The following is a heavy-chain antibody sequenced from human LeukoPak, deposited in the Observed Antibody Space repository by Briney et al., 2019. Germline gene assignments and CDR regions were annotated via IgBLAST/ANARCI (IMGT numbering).Heavy chain of an antibody. Sequence: GGSLRLSCAASGFPFRSYGMHWVRQAPGKGLEWVAFISYDGSIKYYGDSVKGRFTISRDIAKNTLFLQMNSLRAEDTAVYYCAKDGPGYSNYYYYGMDVWGQGTTVTVSS. V-gene: IGHV3-30*18. CDR3: AKDGPGYSNYYYYGMDV. D-gene: IGHD4-11*01. CDR2: ISYDGSIK. CDR1: GFPFRSYG. J-gene: IGHJ6*02.